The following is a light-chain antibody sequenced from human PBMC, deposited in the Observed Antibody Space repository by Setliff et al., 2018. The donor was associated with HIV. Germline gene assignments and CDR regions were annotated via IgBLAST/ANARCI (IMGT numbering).Light chain of an antibody. J-gene: IGLJ1*01. CDR2: DVS. CDR3: SSYTSISTYV. Sequence: QSVLTQPASVSGSPGQSIAISCTGTSSDVGGYDYVSWFRQHPGKAPKLMIYDVSKRPSGVSNRFSGSKSDNTASLTISGLQAEDEADYFCSSYTSISTYVFGTGTKVTVL. CDR1: SSDVGGYDY. V-gene: IGLV2-14*01.